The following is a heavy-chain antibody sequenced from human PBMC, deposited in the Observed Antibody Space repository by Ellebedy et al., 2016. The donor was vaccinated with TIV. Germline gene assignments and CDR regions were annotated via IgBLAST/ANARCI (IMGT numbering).Heavy chain of an antibody. J-gene: IGHJ4*02. D-gene: IGHD4-17*01. V-gene: IGHV3-74*01. CDR1: GFTFSSYW. CDR2: INSDGSST. Sequence: GESLKISXAASGFTFSSYWMHWVRQAPGKGLVWVSRINSDGSSTSYADSVKGRFTISRDNAKNTLYLQMNSLRAEDTAVYYCARGDGDFDYWGQGTLVTVSS. CDR3: ARGDGDFDY.